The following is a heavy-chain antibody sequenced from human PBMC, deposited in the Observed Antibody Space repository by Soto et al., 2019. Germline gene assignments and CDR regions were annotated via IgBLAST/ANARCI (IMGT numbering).Heavy chain of an antibody. D-gene: IGHD1-26*01. CDR1: GYTFTGYY. Sequence: ASVKVSCKGSGYTFTGYYIHWVRQTPGQGPEWMGAISPQTGGTKYAQKYQGRATMTRDTSITTVYMELSNLSPDDTAVYYCGRGRSGELPIFSWGRGPLVTVSS. V-gene: IGHV1-2*02. CDR3: GRGRSGELPIFS. CDR2: ISPQTGGT. J-gene: IGHJ5*02.